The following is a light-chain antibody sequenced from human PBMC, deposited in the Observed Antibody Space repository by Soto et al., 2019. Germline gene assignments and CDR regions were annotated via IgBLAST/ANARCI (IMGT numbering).Light chain of an antibody. CDR2: AAS. Sequence: DIQLTQSPSFLSPSVGDRVTITCRASQGIYTYLAWYQQKPGKAPQLLIYAASTVRSRVPSRFSGSGSGTEFTLTIISLQPEDVATNYCQHLKSNPWTFGKGTKVEIK. CDR3: QHLKSNPWT. V-gene: IGKV1-9*01. CDR1: QGIYTY. J-gene: IGKJ1*01.